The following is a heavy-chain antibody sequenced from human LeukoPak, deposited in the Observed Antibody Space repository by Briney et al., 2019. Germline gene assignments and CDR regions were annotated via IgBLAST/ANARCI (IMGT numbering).Heavy chain of an antibody. CDR1: GGSISSGGYS. CDR3: ASSAETQAYAFDI. D-gene: IGHD5-24*01. J-gene: IGHJ3*02. V-gene: IGHV4-30-2*01. Sequence: SETLSLTCAVSGGSISSGGYSWSWIRQPPGKGLEWIGYIYHSGSTYYNPSLKSRVTISVDRSKNQFSLKLSSVTAADTAVYYCASSAETQAYAFDIWGQGTMVTVSS. CDR2: IYHSGST.